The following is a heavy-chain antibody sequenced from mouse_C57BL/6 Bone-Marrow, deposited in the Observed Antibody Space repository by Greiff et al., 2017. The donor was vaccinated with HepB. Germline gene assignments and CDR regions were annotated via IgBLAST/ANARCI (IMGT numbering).Heavy chain of an antibody. V-gene: IGHV5-6*01. D-gene: IGHD2-1*01. CDR1: GFTFSSYG. CDR2: IRSGGSYT. J-gene: IGHJ3*01. CDR3: ARSYYGNYEFAY. Sequence: EVQGVESGGDLVKPGGSLKLSCAASGFTFSSYGMSWVRQTPDKRLEWVATIRSGGSYTYYPDSVKGRFTISRDNAKNTLYLQMSSLKSEDTAMYYCARSYYGNYEFAYWGQGTLVTVSA.